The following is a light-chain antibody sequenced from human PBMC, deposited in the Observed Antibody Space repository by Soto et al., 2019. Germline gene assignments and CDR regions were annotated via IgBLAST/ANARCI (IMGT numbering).Light chain of an antibody. V-gene: IGKV1-39*01. CDR3: QQTYSTPLYT. J-gene: IGKJ2*01. CDR2: AVS. CDR1: QSIDSY. Sequence: IQMTQSPSSLSASVGERVTITCRASQSIDSYLNWYQQKPGKAPKLLIYAVSNLQSGVPSRFSGSGSGTDFSLTVSSLQPEDSATYYCQQTYSTPLYTFGQGTKLEIK.